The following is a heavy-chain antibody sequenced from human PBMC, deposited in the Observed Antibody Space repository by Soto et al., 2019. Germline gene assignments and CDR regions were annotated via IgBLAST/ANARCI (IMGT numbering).Heavy chain of an antibody. Sequence: SVKVSCKASGGTFSSYAISWVRQAPGQGLEWMGGIIPIFGTANYAQKFQGRVTITADESTSTAYMELSSLRSEDTAVYYCARDRYYDSSGYFSRWGQGTLVTVSS. CDR2: IIPIFGTA. D-gene: IGHD3-22*01. V-gene: IGHV1-69*13. J-gene: IGHJ4*02. CDR1: GGTFSSYA. CDR3: ARDRYYDSSGYFSR.